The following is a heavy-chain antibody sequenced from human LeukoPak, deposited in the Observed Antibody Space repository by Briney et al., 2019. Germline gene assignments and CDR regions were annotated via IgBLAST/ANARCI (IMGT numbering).Heavy chain of an antibody. D-gene: IGHD6-19*01. J-gene: IGHJ4*02. CDR3: ARAPPAVALDY. Sequence: GASVKVSCKASGGTFSSYAISWVRQAPGQGLEWMGGIIPIFGTANYAQKFQGRVTMTRDMSTSTVYMELSSLRSEDTAVYYCARAPPAVALDYWGQGTLVTVSS. CDR2: IIPIFGTA. V-gene: IGHV1-69*05. CDR1: GGTFSSYA.